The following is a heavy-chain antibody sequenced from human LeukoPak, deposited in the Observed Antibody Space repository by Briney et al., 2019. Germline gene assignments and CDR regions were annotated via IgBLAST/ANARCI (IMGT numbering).Heavy chain of an antibody. CDR3: ARLITVTNHPTPFDY. D-gene: IGHD4-11*01. CDR1: GGSISSSSYC. CDR2: FYCSGST. Sequence: PSETLSLTCTVSGGSISSSSYCWGWIRQPPGKGLEWIGSFYCSGSTYYNPSLKSRVTISVDTSKNQFSLKLSSVTAADTAVYYCARLITVTNHPTPFDYWGQGTLVTVSS. V-gene: IGHV4-39*01. J-gene: IGHJ4*02.